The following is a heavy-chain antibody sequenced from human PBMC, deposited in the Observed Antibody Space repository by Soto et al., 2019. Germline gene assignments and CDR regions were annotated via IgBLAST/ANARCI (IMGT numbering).Heavy chain of an antibody. J-gene: IGHJ6*02. D-gene: IGHD3-22*01. V-gene: IGHV2-70*11. CDR2: IDWDDDK. Sequence: SGPTLVNPTQTLTLTCTFSGFSLSTSGMCVSWIRQPPGKALEWLARIDWDDDKYYSTSLKTRLTISKDTSKNQVVLTMTNMDPVDTATYYCARMGTYYYDSSGYYSNYYYGMYVWGQGTTVTVSS. CDR1: GFSLSTSGMC. CDR3: ARMGTYYYDSSGYYSNYYYGMYV.